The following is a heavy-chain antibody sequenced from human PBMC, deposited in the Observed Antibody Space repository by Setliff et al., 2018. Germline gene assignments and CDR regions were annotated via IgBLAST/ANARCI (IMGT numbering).Heavy chain of an antibody. CDR2: INPHGSEK. D-gene: IGHD2-15*01. CDR1: GFTFSPYA. J-gene: IGHJ6*02. CDR3: ARRLPYFGMDV. V-gene: IGHV3-7*01. Sequence: GGSLRLSCAASGFTFSPYAMSWVRQAPGKGLEWLASINPHGSEKYYADSVKGRFTISRDSAKNSLHLQMTSLSAEDTAVYYCARRLPYFGMDVWGQGTTVTVSS.